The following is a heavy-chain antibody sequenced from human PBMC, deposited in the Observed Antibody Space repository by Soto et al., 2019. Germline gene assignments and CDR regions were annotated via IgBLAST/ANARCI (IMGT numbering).Heavy chain of an antibody. J-gene: IGHJ3*02. CDR3: AREPIVVPAATADAFDI. CDR2: ISAYNGNT. CDR1: GYTFTSYG. Sequence: ASVKVSCKASGYTFTSYGISWVRQAPGQGLEWMGWISAYNGNTNYAQKLQGRVTMTTDTSTSTAYMELSSLRSEDTAVYYCAREPIVVPAATADAFDIWGQGTMVTVSS. D-gene: IGHD2-2*01. V-gene: IGHV1-18*01.